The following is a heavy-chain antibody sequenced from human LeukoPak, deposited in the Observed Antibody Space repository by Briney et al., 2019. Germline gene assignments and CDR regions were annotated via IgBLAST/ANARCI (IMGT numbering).Heavy chain of an antibody. CDR3: AKAPALLWSGYDY. D-gene: IGHD3-3*01. Sequence: GGSLRLSCAASAFRFSSFAMTWVRQAPGKGLEWVSGIHGNGETTYYADSVKGRFTISRDNSKNTLYLQMNSLRAEDTAVYYCAKAPALLWSGYDYWGQGTLVTVSS. J-gene: IGHJ4*02. V-gene: IGHV3-23*01. CDR1: AFRFSSFA. CDR2: IHGNGETT.